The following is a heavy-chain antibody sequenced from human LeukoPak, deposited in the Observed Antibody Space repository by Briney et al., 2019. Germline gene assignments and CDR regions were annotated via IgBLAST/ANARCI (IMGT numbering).Heavy chain of an antibody. CDR3: ARVFRSGFLGCFDY. CDR1: GFTFSSYS. Sequence: GGSLRLSCAASGFTFSSYSMNWVRQAPGKGLEWVSYISSSSSTIYYADSVKGRFTISRDNAKNSLYLQMNSLRAEDTAVYYCARVFRSGFLGCFDYWGQGTLVTVSS. CDR2: ISSSSSTI. J-gene: IGHJ4*02. V-gene: IGHV3-48*04. D-gene: IGHD3/OR15-3a*01.